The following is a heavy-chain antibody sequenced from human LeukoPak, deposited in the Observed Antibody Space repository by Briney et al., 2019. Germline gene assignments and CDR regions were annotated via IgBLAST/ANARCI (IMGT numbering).Heavy chain of an antibody. CDR2: IKQDGSLR. V-gene: IGHV3-7*01. Sequence: GGSLRLSCAASGFTFRNYWMSWVRQAPGKGLEWVANIKQDGSLRYYVDSLKGRFTISRDNAKTSVYLQMSSLRAEDMAVYFCARIGYSSSSFDYWGQGTLVTVSP. CDR1: GFTFRNYW. D-gene: IGHD6-6*01. J-gene: IGHJ4*02. CDR3: ARIGYSSSSFDY.